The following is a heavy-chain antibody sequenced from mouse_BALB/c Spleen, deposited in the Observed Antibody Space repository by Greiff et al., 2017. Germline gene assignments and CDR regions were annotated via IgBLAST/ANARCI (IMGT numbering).Heavy chain of an antibody. J-gene: IGHJ4*01. V-gene: IGHV14-3*02. D-gene: IGHD2-1*01. CDR3: ARNDYGNYDAMDY. CDR1: GFNIKDTY. CDR2: IDPANGNT. Sequence: VQLKESGAELVKPGASVKLSCTASGFNIKDTYMHWVKQRPEQGLEWIGRIDPANGNTKYDPKFQGKATLTADTSSNTAYLQLSSLTSEDTAVYYCARNDYGNYDAMDYWGQGTSVTVSS.